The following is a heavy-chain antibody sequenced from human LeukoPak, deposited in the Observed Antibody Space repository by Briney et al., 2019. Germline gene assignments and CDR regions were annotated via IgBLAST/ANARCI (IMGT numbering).Heavy chain of an antibody. D-gene: IGHD3-22*01. J-gene: IGHJ4*02. V-gene: IGHV3-48*03. CDR2: ISSSGSTI. CDR1: GFTFSSYE. Sequence: PGGSLRLSCAASGFTFSSYEMNWVRQAPGKGLEGVSYISSSGSTIYYADSVKGRFTISRDNAKNSLYLQMNSLRAEDTAVYYCARDLLVGGSGYHYWGQGTLVTVSS. CDR3: ARDLLVGGSGYHY.